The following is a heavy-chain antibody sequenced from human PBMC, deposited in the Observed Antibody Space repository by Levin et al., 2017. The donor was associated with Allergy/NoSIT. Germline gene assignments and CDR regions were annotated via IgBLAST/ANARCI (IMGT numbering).Heavy chain of an antibody. J-gene: IGHJ4*02. V-gene: IGHV1-69*02. Sequence: SVKVSCRASGGSFSSYTISWVRQAPGQGLEWLGRIIPMLGITDYARRFQGRVTMTADLSTNTGYMELSSLRSEDTAVYYCATTLYYDVIYWGQGTLVTVSS. CDR2: IIPMLGIT. CDR3: ATTLYYDVIY. D-gene: IGHD3-3*01. CDR1: GGSFSSYT.